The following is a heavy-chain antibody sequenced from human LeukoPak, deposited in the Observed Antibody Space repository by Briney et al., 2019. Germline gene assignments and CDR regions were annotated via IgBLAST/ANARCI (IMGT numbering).Heavy chain of an antibody. J-gene: IGHJ4*02. D-gene: IGHD6-19*01. V-gene: IGHV1-3*01. CDR3: ARELLSIAVAGTKYFDY. CDR2: INAGNGNT. CDR1: GYTFTSYA. Sequence: ASVKVSCKASGYTFTSYAMHWVRQAPGQRLEWMGWINAGNGNTKYSQKFQGRVTITRDTFASTAYMELSSLRSEDTAVYYCARELLSIAVAGTKYFDYWGQGTLVTVSS.